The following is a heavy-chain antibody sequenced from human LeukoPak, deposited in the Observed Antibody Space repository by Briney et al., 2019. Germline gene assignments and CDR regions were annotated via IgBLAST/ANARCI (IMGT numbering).Heavy chain of an antibody. V-gene: IGHV3-23*01. CDR1: GFTFSTYA. CDR2: ISGSGGST. D-gene: IGHD5-24*01. CDR3: AKDAKLRMGSMYSFDT. J-gene: IGHJ3*02. Sequence: KPGGSLRVSCAASGFTFSTYAMSWVRQAPGKGLEWVSGISGSGGSTYYADSVKGRFTISRDNSKSSLYLQMNSLRAEHTAVYYCAKDAKLRMGSMYSFDTWGQGTMVTVSS.